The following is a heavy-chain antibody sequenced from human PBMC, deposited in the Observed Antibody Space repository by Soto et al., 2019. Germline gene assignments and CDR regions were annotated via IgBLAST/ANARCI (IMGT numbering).Heavy chain of an antibody. CDR3: ARAGIGYCSGGSCYRYYYYGMDV. D-gene: IGHD2-15*01. CDR2: INPNSGGT. J-gene: IGHJ6*01. CDR1: GYTFTGYY. Sequence: GASVKVSCKASGYTFTGYYMHWVRQAPGQGLEWMGWINPNSGGTNYAQKFQGWVTMTRDTSISTAYMELSRLRSDDTAVYYCARAGIGYCSGGSCYRYYYYGMDVWGQGTAVTVSS. V-gene: IGHV1-2*04.